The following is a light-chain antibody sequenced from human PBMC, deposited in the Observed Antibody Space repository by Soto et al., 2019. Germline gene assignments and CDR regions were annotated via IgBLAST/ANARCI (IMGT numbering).Light chain of an antibody. Sequence: LTQPPSASGTPGQRVTISCSGSTPNIGTHYVSWYQHLPGSAPKLLIHSNDQRPSGVPDRISASRSGTSASLAISGLRSEDEADYYCAAWDDTLSGYVFGGGTKVTVL. CDR3: AAWDDTLSGYV. CDR1: TPNIGTHY. CDR2: SND. J-gene: IGLJ1*01. V-gene: IGLV1-47*01.